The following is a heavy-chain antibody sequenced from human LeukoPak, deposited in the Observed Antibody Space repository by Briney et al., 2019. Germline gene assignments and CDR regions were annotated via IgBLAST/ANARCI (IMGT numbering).Heavy chain of an antibody. Sequence: GPSVKVSFKASGYTFTVYYMHWVRQAPGQGLEWMGGIIPIFGTANYAQKFQGRVTITADESTSTAYMELSSLRSEDTAVYYCARRNLRYFDGGSYYFDYWGQGTLVTVSS. CDR2: IIPIFGTA. D-gene: IGHD3-9*01. CDR3: ARRNLRYFDGGSYYFDY. V-gene: IGHV1-69*13. J-gene: IGHJ4*02. CDR1: GYTFTVYY.